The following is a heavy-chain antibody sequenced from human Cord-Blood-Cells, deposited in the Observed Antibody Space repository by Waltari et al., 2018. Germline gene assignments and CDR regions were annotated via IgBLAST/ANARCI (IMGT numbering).Heavy chain of an antibody. CDR3: ARDRDSQSDWYFDL. V-gene: IGHV3-74*01. J-gene: IGHJ2*01. D-gene: IGHD3-3*01. CDR2: INRDGSST. CDR1: GFTFSSYW. Sequence: EVQLVESGGGLVQPGGSLRLSCAASGFTFSSYWMHWVRQAPGKGLGGVSRINRDGSSTGYADSGKGRFTISRDKAKNTLYLRMNSLRAEDTAVYYCARDRDSQSDWYFDLWGRGTLVTVSS.